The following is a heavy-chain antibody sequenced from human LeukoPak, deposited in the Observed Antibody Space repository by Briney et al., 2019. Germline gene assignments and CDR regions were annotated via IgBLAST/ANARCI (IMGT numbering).Heavy chain of an antibody. CDR2: ISSSSSYI. Sequence: GGSLRLSCAASGFTFSSYSMSWVRQAPGKGLEWVSSISSSSSYIYYADSVKGRFTISRDNAKNSLYLQMNSLRAEDTAVYYCAREIYSGSYFDYWGQGTLVTVSS. CDR3: AREIYSGSYFDY. J-gene: IGHJ4*02. D-gene: IGHD1-26*01. V-gene: IGHV3-21*01. CDR1: GFTFSSYS.